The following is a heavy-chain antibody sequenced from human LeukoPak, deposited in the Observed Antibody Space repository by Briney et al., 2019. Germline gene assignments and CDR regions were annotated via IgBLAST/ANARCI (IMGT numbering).Heavy chain of an antibody. V-gene: IGHV3-30*01. CDR3: ARGAYYYDSSGFYRPLDY. J-gene: IGHJ4*02. D-gene: IGHD3-22*01. CDR2: ISYDGSNK. CDR1: GFTFSSYA. Sequence: GGSLRLSCAASGFTFSSYAMHWVRQAPGKGLEWVAVISYDGSNKYYADSVKGRFTISRDNSKNTLYQQMNSLRAEDTAVYYCARGAYYYDSSGFYRPLDYWGQGTLVTVSS.